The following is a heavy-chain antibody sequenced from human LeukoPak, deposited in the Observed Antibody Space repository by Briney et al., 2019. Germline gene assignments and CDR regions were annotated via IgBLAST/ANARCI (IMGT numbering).Heavy chain of an antibody. J-gene: IGHJ4*02. CDR1: GYTFTSYA. CDR3: ARESGSLWFGELYHYFDY. CDR2: INTNTGNP. Sequence: ASVKVSCKASGYTFTSYAMNWVRQAPGQGLEWMGWINTNTGNPTYAQGFTGRSVFSLDTSVSTAYLQISSLKAEDTAVYYCARESGSLWFGELYHYFDYWGQGTLVTVSS. D-gene: IGHD3-10*01. V-gene: IGHV7-4-1*02.